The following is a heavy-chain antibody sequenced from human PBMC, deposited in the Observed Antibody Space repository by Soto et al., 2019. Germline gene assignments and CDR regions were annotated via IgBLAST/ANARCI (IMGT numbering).Heavy chain of an antibody. CDR3: ARRVRGVNDAFDI. CDR2: INDSGST. D-gene: IGHD3-10*01. V-gene: IGHV4-34*01. CDR1: GGSFSNYY. J-gene: IGHJ3*02. Sequence: QVQLQQWGAGLLKPSETLSLTCAVHGGSFSNYYWSWIRQAPGKGLEWIGEINDSGSTNYNPSLKSRVTISVDTSKNQFSLKLSSVTAADTAVYYCARRVRGVNDAFDIWGQGTMVTVSS.